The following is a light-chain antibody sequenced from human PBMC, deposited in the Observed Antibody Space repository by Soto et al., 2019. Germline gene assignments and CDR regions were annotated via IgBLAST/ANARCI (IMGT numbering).Light chain of an antibody. CDR3: QQSFNTPWT. V-gene: IGKV1-39*01. CDR2: TTS. J-gene: IGKJ1*01. Sequence: DIQMTQSPSSLSASVGDRVTITCRASQSISRYLNWYQQKPGKAPNLLIYTTSSLQSGVPSRFSGSGSGTDFTLTISSLQSEDFATYYWQQSFNTPWTFGHGTRVEIK. CDR1: QSISRY.